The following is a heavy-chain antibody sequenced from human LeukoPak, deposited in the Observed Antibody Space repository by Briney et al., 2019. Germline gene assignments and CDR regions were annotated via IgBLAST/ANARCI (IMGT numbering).Heavy chain of an antibody. Sequence: ASVKVSCKASGYIFTSYYMHWVRQAPGQGPEWLGVVYPSAGTSDPAQRFRARITLSDDTSTSTAYMELRSLKSEDTAIYFCVREYHGGYFDFWGQGTLLTVSS. CDR2: VYPSAGTS. CDR3: VREYHGGYFDF. CDR1: GYIFTSYY. J-gene: IGHJ4*02. V-gene: IGHV1-46*03. D-gene: IGHD3-16*01.